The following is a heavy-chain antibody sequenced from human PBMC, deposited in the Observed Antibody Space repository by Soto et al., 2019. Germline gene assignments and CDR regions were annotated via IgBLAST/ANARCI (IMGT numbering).Heavy chain of an antibody. J-gene: IGHJ5*01. Sequence: QVQLVQSGAEVKTSGASVKVSCKASGFVFSSYGFNWVRQAPGQGLEWMGWISVYNGNTFYAQKFQGRVTMTTDTSTRTAFMELRSLKSDATAIYYWAIDRLPSSSGSYCFDSWGQGTLVTGSS. V-gene: IGHV1-18*04. CDR2: ISVYNGNT. CDR1: GFVFSSYG. D-gene: IGHD6-19*01. CDR3: AIDRLPSSSGSYCFDS.